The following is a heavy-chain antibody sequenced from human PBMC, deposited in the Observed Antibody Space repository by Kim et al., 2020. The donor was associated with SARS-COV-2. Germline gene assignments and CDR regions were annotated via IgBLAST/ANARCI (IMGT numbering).Heavy chain of an antibody. D-gene: IGHD3-16*01. CDR1: GGSISSYY. J-gene: IGHJ5*02. CDR2: IYYSGST. CDR3: ARLETGEAGFDP. Sequence: SETLSLTCTVSGGSISSYYWSWIRQPPGKGLEWIGYIYYSGSTNYNPSLKSRVTISVDTSKNQFSLKLSSVTAADTAVYYCARLETGEAGFDPWGQGTLVTVSS. V-gene: IGHV4-59*08.